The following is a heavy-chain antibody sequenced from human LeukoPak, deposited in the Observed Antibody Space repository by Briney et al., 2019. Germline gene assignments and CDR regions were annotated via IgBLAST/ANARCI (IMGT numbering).Heavy chain of an antibody. J-gene: IGHJ6*03. CDR2: IYYSGST. Sequence: PSETLSLTCTVSGGSISSYYWSWIRQPPGKGLEWIGYIYYSGSTNYNPSLKSRVTISVDTSKNQFSLKLSSVTAADTAVYYCARDLFGDTAMDTGIYYYYYMDVWGKGTTVTISS. CDR3: ARDLFGDTAMDTGIYYYYYMDV. V-gene: IGHV4-59*01. D-gene: IGHD5-18*01. CDR1: GGSISSYY.